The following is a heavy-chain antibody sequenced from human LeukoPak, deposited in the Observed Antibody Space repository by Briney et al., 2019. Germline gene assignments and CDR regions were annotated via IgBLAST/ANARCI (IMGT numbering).Heavy chain of an antibody. J-gene: IGHJ4*02. Sequence: PGGSLRLSCVDSEFTFSRYSMNWVRQAPGKGLEWVSYISSSSSTIYYADSVKGRFTISRDNAKNSLYLQMNSLRADDTALYYCVRDGDNWNDFDYWGQGSLVTVSS. CDR3: VRDGDNWNDFDY. D-gene: IGHD1-1*01. CDR1: EFTFSRYS. CDR2: ISSSSSTI. V-gene: IGHV3-48*01.